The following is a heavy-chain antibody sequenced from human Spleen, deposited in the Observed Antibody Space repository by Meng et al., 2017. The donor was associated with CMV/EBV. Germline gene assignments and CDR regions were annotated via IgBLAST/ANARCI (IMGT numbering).Heavy chain of an antibody. D-gene: IGHD3-22*01. Sequence: FTFSSHAMNWVRQAPGKGLEWVSGISGSGTSTDYVDSVKGRFTISRDNSKKTLYLQMNSLRAEDTAVYYCAKDSSAFNYYDSSGYLYWGQGTLVTVSS. CDR3: AKDSSAFNYYDSSGYLY. CDR2: ISGSGTST. CDR1: FTFSSHA. J-gene: IGHJ4*02. V-gene: IGHV3-23*01.